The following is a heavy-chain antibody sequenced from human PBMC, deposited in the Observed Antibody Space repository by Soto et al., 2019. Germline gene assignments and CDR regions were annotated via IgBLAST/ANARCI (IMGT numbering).Heavy chain of an antibody. V-gene: IGHV1-2*02. Sequence: GASVKVSCKASGFSFTGYYIHWLRQAPGQGLEWMGWINAHSGGTEYAQKFQGRVTLTRDTSIATAYLTLTSLTSDDTALYYCAHDLTRQLAYCIDPCPQETQGTVS. CDR2: INAHSGGT. J-gene: IGHJ5*02. CDR1: GFSFTGYY. D-gene: IGHD6-6*01. CDR3: AHDLTRQLAYCIDP.